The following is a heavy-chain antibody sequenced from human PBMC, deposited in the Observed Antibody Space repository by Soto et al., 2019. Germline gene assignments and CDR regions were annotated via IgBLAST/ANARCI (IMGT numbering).Heavy chain of an antibody. CDR1: GYDFSSYA. J-gene: IGHJ6*02. CDR3: VRDGGDCGYRLTYYYYMGLDV. Sequence: QVQLVQSGAEEKQPGASVRVSCKTSGYDFSSYAMHWVRQAPGQRLEWMGWINIGSGRTEYSQNLQDRITITRDTSASTVYMDLSSLKSEDTSVYFCVRDGGDCGYRLTYYYYMGLDVLVQGTTVTVSS. D-gene: IGHD2-21*02. CDR2: INIGSGRT. V-gene: IGHV1-3*05.